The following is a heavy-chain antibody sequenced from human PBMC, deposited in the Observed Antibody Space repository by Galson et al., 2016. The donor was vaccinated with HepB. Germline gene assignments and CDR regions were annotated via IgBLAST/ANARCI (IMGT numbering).Heavy chain of an antibody. J-gene: IGHJ6*02. Sequence: SLRLSCAASGLSFSNDAMSWVRQAPGKGLEWVSGISASGGNTYYAASVEGRFSISRDNSKNPMYLQINSLRVEDTAVYHCAKVLRLLEWLLPPDGMDVWGQGTTVTVSS. CDR3: AKVLRLLEWLLPPDGMDV. V-gene: IGHV3-23*01. CDR2: ISASGGNT. CDR1: GLSFSNDA. D-gene: IGHD3-3*01.